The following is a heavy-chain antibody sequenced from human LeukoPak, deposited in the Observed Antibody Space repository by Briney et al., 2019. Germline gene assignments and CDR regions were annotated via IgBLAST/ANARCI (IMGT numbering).Heavy chain of an antibody. CDR1: GFTFSSYW. J-gene: IGHJ4*02. CDR3: ARGSGRGYSYGYGRFDY. Sequence: GGSLRLSCAASGFTFSSYWMSWVRQAPGKGLEWVANIKQDGSEKYYVDSVKGRFTISRDNAKNSPYLQMNSLRAEDTAVYYCARGSGRGYSYGYGRFDYWGQGTLVTVSS. D-gene: IGHD5-18*01. CDR2: IKQDGSEK. V-gene: IGHV3-7*01.